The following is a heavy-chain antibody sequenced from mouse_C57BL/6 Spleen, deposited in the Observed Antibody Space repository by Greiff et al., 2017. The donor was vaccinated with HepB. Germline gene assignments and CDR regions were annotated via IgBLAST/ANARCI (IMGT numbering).Heavy chain of an antibody. CDR1: GYTFTDYE. CDR2: IDPETGGT. V-gene: IGHV1-15*01. CDR3: TRNEDPWFAY. J-gene: IGHJ3*01. Sequence: VQLQQSGAELVRPGASVTLSCKASGYTFTDYEMHWVKQTPVHGLEWIGAIDPETGGTAYNQKFKGKAILTADKSSSTAYMELRSLTSEDSAVYYCTRNEDPWFAYWGQGTLVTVSA.